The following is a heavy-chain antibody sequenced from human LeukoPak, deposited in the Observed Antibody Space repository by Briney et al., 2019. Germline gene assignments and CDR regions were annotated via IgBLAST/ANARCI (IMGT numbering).Heavy chain of an antibody. CDR1: GFIFNNYG. D-gene: IGHD2-15*01. Sequence: GGSLRLSCTASGFIFNNYGMNWVRQAPGKGLEWVSVIYSGGSTYYADSVKGRFTISRDNSKNTLYLQMNSLRAEDTAVYYCAKDSTPDYWGQGTLVTVSS. CDR2: IYSGGST. V-gene: IGHV3-53*01. J-gene: IGHJ4*02. CDR3: AKDSTPDY.